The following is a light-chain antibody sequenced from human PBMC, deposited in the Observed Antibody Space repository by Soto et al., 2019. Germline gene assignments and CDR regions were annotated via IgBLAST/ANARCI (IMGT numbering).Light chain of an antibody. V-gene: IGKV4-1*01. CDR3: QQYDSKPYT. CDR1: QSLLYTANNKNY. Sequence: DFVMTQSPDSLAVSLGERATINCKSSQSLLYTANNKNYLAWYQHKPGQPPKLLIYWASTRESGVPDRFSGSGSGTDFTLTISSLQAEDVAVYFCQQYDSKPYTFGQGTKLEI. CDR2: WAS. J-gene: IGKJ2*01.